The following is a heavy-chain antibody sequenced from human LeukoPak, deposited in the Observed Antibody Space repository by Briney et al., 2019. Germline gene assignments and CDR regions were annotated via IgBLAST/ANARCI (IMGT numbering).Heavy chain of an antibody. CDR3: ARGSSDYVLYYFDY. CDR1: GGTFSSYA. Sequence: ASVKVSCKASGGTFSSYAISWVRQAPGQGLEWMGGIIPIFGTANYAQKFQGRVTITADESTRTAYMELSSLRSEDTAVYYCARGSSDYVLYYFDYWGQGTLVTVSS. J-gene: IGHJ4*02. D-gene: IGHD4-17*01. V-gene: IGHV1-69*13. CDR2: IIPIFGTA.